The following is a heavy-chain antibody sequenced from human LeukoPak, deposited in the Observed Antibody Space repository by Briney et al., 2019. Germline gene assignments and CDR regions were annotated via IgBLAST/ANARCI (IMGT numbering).Heavy chain of an antibody. V-gene: IGHV1-2*02. J-gene: IGHJ6*02. CDR3: AADQLLSYYYGMDV. CDR2: INPNSGGT. CDR1: GYTFTVYY. Sequence: ASVTVSCKASGYTFTVYYMHWVRQAPGQGLEWMGWINPNSGGTNYAQKFQGRVTMTRDTAISTAYMELSRLRSDDTAVYYCAADQLLSYYYGMDVWGQGTTVTVSS. D-gene: IGHD2-2*01.